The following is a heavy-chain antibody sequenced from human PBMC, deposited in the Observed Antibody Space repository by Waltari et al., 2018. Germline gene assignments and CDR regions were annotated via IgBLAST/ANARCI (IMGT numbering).Heavy chain of an antibody. Sequence: QVQIQQWGAGLLKPSETLSLTCGVSGGSLSGYYWTWIRQSPGKGLEWIGEINDRRNTNHAPSLKSRVTISLDTSKNQFSLKLTAVTAADTAIYYCARGHNYYGSGNFYYYYYYMDVWGTGTAVTVSS. D-gene: IGHD3-10*01. CDR2: INDRRNT. V-gene: IGHV4-34*01. CDR3: ARGHNYYGSGNFYYYYYYMDV. CDR1: GGSLSGYY. J-gene: IGHJ6*03.